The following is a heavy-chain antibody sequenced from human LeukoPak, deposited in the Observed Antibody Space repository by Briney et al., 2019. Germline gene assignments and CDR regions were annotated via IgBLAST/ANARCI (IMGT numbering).Heavy chain of an antibody. V-gene: IGHV4-34*01. CDR2: INLSGST. CDR1: GGSLSDYQ. Sequence: PSETLSLTCAVYGGSLSDYQWSWIRQPPGKGLEWIGEINLSGSTNYNPSLKSRVTISVDTSKNQFSLKLSSVTAADTAVYYCARDGGFDSYYYYMDVWGKGTTVTISS. D-gene: IGHD3-10*01. CDR3: ARDGGFDSYYYYMDV. J-gene: IGHJ6*03.